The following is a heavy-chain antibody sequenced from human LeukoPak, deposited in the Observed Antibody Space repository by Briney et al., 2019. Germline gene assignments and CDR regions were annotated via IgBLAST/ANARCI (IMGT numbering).Heavy chain of an antibody. J-gene: IGHJ4*02. CDR3: AKDTCKEGGDCYRHFDY. Sequence: PGGSLRLSCAASGFTFSSYDMHWVRQTTGKGLEWVSGIGTAGDTYYPGSVKGRFTISRENAKNSLYLQMNSLRVEDTALYYCAKDTCKEGGDCYRHFDYWGQGTLVTVSS. V-gene: IGHV3-13*04. CDR1: GFTFSSYD. CDR2: IGTAGDT. D-gene: IGHD2-21*02.